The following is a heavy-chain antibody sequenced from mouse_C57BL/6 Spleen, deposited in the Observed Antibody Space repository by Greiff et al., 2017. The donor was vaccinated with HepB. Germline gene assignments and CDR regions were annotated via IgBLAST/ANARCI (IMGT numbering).Heavy chain of an antibody. CDR1: GFTFTDYY. CDR3: ARYNYDNREVYFDY. V-gene: IGHV7-3*01. CDR2: IRNKANGYTT. D-gene: IGHD1-1*01. J-gene: IGHJ2*01. Sequence: EVQVVESGGGLVQPGGSLSLSCAASGFTFTDYYMSWVRQPPGKALEWLGFIRNKANGYTTEYSASVKGRFTISRDNSQSILYLQMNALRAEDSATYYCARYNYDNREVYFDYWGQGTTLTVSS.